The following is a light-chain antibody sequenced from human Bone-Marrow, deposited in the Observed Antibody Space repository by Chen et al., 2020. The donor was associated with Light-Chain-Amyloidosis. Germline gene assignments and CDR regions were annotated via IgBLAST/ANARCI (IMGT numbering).Light chain of an antibody. CDR3: SSYAGSNNLFWL. J-gene: IGLJ3*02. CDR1: RSDDGGYNY. CDR2: EVS. V-gene: IGLV2-8*01. Sequence: QSALTQPPSASGSPGQSFTISCTGTRSDDGGYNYVYGYQQHPGKAHKLMIYEVSKRPSGVPDRFSGSKSGNTASLTVSGLQAEDESDYYCSSYAGSNNLFWLFGGGTKLTVL.